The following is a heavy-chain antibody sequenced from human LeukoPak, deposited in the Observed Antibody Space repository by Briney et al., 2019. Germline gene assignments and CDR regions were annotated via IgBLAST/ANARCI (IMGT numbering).Heavy chain of an antibody. CDR2: IRGRGGRT. Sequence: PGGSLRLSCAASGFIFSSYAMSWVRLAPGKGLEWILLIRGRGGRTDYADSVKGRFTISRDNSKNTLYLQMNSLRAEDTAVYYCAKTALAVAGIVPVESELDYWGQGTLVTVSS. J-gene: IGHJ4*02. V-gene: IGHV3-23*01. D-gene: IGHD6-19*01. CDR1: GFIFSSYA. CDR3: AKTALAVAGIVPVESELDY.